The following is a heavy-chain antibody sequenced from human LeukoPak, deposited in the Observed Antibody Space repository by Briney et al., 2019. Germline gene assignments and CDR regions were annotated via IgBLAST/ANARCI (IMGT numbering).Heavy chain of an antibody. D-gene: IGHD5-18*01. Sequence: GGSLRLSCAASGFTFSTYWMSWVRQAPGKGLEWVANKKQDGSEKYYVDSVKGRFTISRDNAKNSLYLQMNSLRAEDTAVYYCVLSSTARGGNDYWGQGTLVTVSS. CDR1: GFTFSTYW. V-gene: IGHV3-7*03. CDR3: VLSSTARGGNDY. CDR2: KKQDGSEK. J-gene: IGHJ4*02.